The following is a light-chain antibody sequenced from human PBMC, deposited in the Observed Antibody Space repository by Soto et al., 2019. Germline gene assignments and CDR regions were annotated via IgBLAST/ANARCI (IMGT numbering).Light chain of an antibody. Sequence: QSALTQPASVSGSPGQSITISCTGTSSDVGGYNYVSWYQQHPGKAPKLMIYDVSYRPSGVSNRFSGSKSGNTASLTISGIQAEDDADYYCSSYTSSSTLFGGGTKLTVL. CDR3: SSYTSSSTL. CDR1: SSDVGGYNY. V-gene: IGLV2-14*01. CDR2: DVS. J-gene: IGLJ2*01.